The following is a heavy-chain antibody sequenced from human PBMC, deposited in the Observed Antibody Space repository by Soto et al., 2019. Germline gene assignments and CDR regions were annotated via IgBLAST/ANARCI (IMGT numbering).Heavy chain of an antibody. V-gene: IGHV1-2*02. D-gene: IGHD6-19*01. Sequence: ASVKVSCKASGYIFTAYSMHWVRQAPGQGLEWVGWFNPNSGDTIYAQKFQGRVTLTGDTSISTAYMELYSLTSDDTAVYYCAPEDSAVISLDYWGQGTLVTVSS. CDR2: FNPNSGDT. J-gene: IGHJ4*02. CDR1: GYIFTAYS. CDR3: APEDSAVISLDY.